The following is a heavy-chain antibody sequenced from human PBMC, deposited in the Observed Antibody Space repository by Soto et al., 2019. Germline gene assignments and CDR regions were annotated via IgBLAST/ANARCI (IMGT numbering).Heavy chain of an antibody. J-gene: IGHJ5*02. CDR2: IYYSGST. Sequence: QVQLQESGPGLVKPSETLSLTRTVSGGSISSYYWSWIRQPPGKGLEWIGYIYYSGSTNYNPSLKSRVTISVDTSKNQFSLKLSSVTAADTAVYYCARHFDTISRFDPWGQGTLVTVSS. CDR3: ARHFDTISRFDP. CDR1: GGSISSYY. D-gene: IGHD3-3*01. V-gene: IGHV4-59*08.